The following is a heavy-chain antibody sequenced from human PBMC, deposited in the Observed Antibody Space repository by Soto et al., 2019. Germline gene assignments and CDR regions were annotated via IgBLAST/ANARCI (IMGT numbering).Heavy chain of an antibody. CDR3: ASRFNDYGCGGHRDRFDY. CDR2: ISAYNGNT. V-gene: IGHV1-18*01. J-gene: IGHJ4*02. D-gene: IGHD3-16*01. Sequence: ASVKVSCKASGYTFTSYGISWVRQAPGQGLEWMGWISAYNGNTNYAQKLQGRVTMTTDTSTSTAYMELRSLRSDDTAVYYCASRFNDYGCGGHRDRFDYWGQGTLVPVSS. CDR1: GYTFTSYG.